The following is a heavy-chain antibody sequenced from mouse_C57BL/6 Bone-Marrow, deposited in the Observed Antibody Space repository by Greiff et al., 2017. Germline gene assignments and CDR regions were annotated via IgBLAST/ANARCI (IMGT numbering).Heavy chain of an antibody. Sequence: VQLQQSGPELVKPGASVKLSCKASGYTFTRYDINWVKQRPGQGLEWIGWIYPRDGSTKYNEKFKGEATLTVDTSSSTAYMALHSLTCEDAAVYFCARLEFDGSSGYWYFDVWGTGTTVTVSS. D-gene: IGHD1-1*01. V-gene: IGHV1-85*01. J-gene: IGHJ1*03. CDR3: ARLEFDGSSGYWYFDV. CDR2: IYPRDGST. CDR1: GYTFTRYD.